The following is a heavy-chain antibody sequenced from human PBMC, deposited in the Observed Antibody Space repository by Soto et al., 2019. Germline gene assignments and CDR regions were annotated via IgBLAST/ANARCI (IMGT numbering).Heavy chain of an antibody. CDR3: ARARDPGDHRWFDP. CDR2: ISYDGSNK. CDR1: GFTFSSYA. V-gene: IGHV3-30-3*01. D-gene: IGHD4-17*01. Sequence: PGGSLRLSCAASGFTFSSYAMHWVRQAPGKGLEWVAVISYDGSNKYYADSVKGRFTISRDNSKNTLYLQMNSLRAEDTAVYYCARARDPGDHRWFDPWGQGTLVTVSS. J-gene: IGHJ5*02.